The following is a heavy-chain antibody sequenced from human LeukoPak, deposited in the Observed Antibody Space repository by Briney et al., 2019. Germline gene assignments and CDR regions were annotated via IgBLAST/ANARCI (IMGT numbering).Heavy chain of an antibody. V-gene: IGHV3-48*03. Sequence: GGSLRLSCAASGFTFSSYEMNWVRQAPGKGLEWVSYISSSGSTIYYADSVKGRFTISRDNAKNSLYLQMNSLRAEDTAVYYCATSGIAAAGPRFDYYYYYGIDVWGQGTTVTVYS. CDR1: GFTFSSYE. J-gene: IGHJ6*02. CDR3: ATSGIAAAGPRFDYYYYYGIDV. D-gene: IGHD6-13*01. CDR2: ISSSGSTI.